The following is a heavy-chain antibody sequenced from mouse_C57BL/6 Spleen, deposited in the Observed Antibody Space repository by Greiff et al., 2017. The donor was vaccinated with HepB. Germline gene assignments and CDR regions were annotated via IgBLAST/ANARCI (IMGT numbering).Heavy chain of an antibody. CDR2: INPGSGGT. CDR3: ARSDFYYDYDADGFAY. CDR1: GYAFTNYL. V-gene: IGHV1-54*01. J-gene: IGHJ3*01. D-gene: IGHD2-4*01. Sequence: VKLQQSGAELVRPGTSVKVSCKASGYAFTNYLIEWVKQRPGQGLEWIGVINPGSGGTNYNEKFKGKATLTADKSSSTAYMQLSSLTSEDSAVYFCARSDFYYDYDADGFAYWGQGTLVTVSA.